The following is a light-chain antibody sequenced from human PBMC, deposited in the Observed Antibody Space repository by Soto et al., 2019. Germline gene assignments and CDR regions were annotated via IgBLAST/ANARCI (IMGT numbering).Light chain of an antibody. CDR3: QQRGNWPLT. V-gene: IGKV3-11*01. CDR2: DAS. Sequence: DIVLRQSPATLSLSPGERATLYCRASQSVSSYLAWYQQKPGQPPRLLIFDASNRAPGIPARFSATGSGTDFTLTISSLAPEDFAVYYCQQRGNWPLTFGQGTRLEIK. CDR1: QSVSSY. J-gene: IGKJ5*01.